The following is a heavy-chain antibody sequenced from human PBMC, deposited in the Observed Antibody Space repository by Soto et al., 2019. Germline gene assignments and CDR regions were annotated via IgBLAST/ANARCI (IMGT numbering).Heavy chain of an antibody. J-gene: IGHJ3*02. CDR1: GYTFTSYG. CDR2: ISAYNGNT. V-gene: IGHV1-18*01. D-gene: IGHD3-16*02. CDR3: ARGPNYDYIWGSYRPRDAFDI. Sequence: SLKLSCKSSGYTFTSYGISWVRQAPGQGLEWMGWISAYNGNTNYAQKLQGRVTMTTDTSTSTAYMELRSLRSDDTAVYYCARGPNYDYIWGSYRPRDAFDIWGQGTMVTVSS.